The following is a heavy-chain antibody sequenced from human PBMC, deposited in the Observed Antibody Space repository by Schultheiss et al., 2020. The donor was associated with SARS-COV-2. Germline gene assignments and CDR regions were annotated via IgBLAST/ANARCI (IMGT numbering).Heavy chain of an antibody. CDR1: GFTFSSYA. V-gene: IGHV3-64*01. CDR3: AKCPFLQQLVN. CDR2: ISSNGGST. J-gene: IGHJ4*02. Sequence: GESLKISCAASGFTFSSYAMHWVRQAPGKGLEYVSAISSNGGSTYYANSVKGRFTISRDNSKNTLYLQMNSLRAKDTAVYHCAKCPFLQQLVNWGQGTLVTVSS. D-gene: IGHD6-13*01.